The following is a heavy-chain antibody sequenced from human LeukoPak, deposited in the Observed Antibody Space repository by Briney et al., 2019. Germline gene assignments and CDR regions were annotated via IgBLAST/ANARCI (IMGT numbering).Heavy chain of an antibody. V-gene: IGHV4-39*01. CDR3: ARHNGSDGDDWPEDC. CDR2: IYYSGST. Sequence: PSETLSLTCNVSGGSISSSSYYWGWIRQPPGKGLEWIGSIYYSGSTYYNPSLKSRVTVSVDTSKNQFSLKLTSVTAADSAVYYCARHNGSDGDDWPEDCWGQGTLVTVSS. D-gene: IGHD4-17*01. J-gene: IGHJ4*02. CDR1: GGSISSSSYY.